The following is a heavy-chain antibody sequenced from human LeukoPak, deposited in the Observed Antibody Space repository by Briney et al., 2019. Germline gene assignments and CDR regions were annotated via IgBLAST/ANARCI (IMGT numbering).Heavy chain of an antibody. J-gene: IGHJ4*02. CDR2: IYYSGST. CDR1: GYSITSGYY. D-gene: IGHD2-21*01. V-gene: IGHV4-38-2*02. Sequence: SETLSLTCTVSGYSITSGYYWGWIRQPPGKGLEWIGSIYYSGSTYYNPSLKSRATISVDTSKSQFSLKLSSVTAADTAVYYCARYLHISAPFDVWGQGTLVTVSS. CDR3: ARYLHISAPFDV.